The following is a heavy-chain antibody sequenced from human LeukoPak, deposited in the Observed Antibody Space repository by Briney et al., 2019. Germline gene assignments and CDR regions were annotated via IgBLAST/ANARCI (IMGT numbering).Heavy chain of an antibody. CDR1: GFTFSSYA. Sequence: PGGSLRLSCAASGFTFSSYAMSWVRQAPGKGLEWVSAISGSGGSTYYADSVKGRFTISRDNSKNTLYLQMNSRRAEDTAVYYCAKVRAYGSGSYSPGFDPWGQGTLVTVSS. D-gene: IGHD3-10*01. J-gene: IGHJ5*02. CDR3: AKVRAYGSGSYSPGFDP. CDR2: ISGSGGST. V-gene: IGHV3-23*01.